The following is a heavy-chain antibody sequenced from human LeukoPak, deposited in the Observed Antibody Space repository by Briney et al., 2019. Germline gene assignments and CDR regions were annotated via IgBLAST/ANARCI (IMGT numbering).Heavy chain of an antibody. CDR1: GFTFNTYA. Sequence: GGSLRLSCAASGFTFNTYAMTWVRQAPGKGLEWVSSISGSGGGTYYADSVKGRFTISRDNSKNTLYLQMNSLRADDTAVYYWAKLTGGTGTIPFDDRGQGTLVTVAS. CDR3: AKLTGGTGTIPFDD. CDR2: ISGSGGGT. D-gene: IGHD1-1*01. V-gene: IGHV3-23*01. J-gene: IGHJ4*02.